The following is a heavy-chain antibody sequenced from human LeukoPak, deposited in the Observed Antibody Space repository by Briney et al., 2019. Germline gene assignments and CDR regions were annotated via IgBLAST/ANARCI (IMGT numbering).Heavy chain of an antibody. J-gene: IGHJ5*02. CDR3: AKVSDYDFWSGYFKITGFDP. Sequence: GGSLRFSCAASGFTFSSYAMSWVRQAPGKGLKWVSAISGSGGSTYYADSVKGRFTISRDNSKNTLYLQMNSLRAEDTAVYYCAKVSDYDFWSGYFKITGFDPWGQGTLVTVSS. V-gene: IGHV3-23*01. CDR2: ISGSGGST. D-gene: IGHD3-3*01. CDR1: GFTFSSYA.